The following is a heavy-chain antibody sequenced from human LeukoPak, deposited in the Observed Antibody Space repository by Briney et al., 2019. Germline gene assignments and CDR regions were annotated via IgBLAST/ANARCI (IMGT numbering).Heavy chain of an antibody. V-gene: IGHV3-9*01. CDR2: ISWNSGSI. D-gene: IGHD4-17*01. CDR1: GFTFDDYA. J-gene: IGHJ3*02. CDR3: AKAFNDYGAGAFDI. Sequence: GRSLRLSCAASGFTFDDYAMHWVRQAPGKGLEWVSGISWNSGSIGYADSVKGRFTISRDNAKNSLYLQMNSLRAEDTALYYCAKAFNDYGAGAFDIWGQGTMVTVSS.